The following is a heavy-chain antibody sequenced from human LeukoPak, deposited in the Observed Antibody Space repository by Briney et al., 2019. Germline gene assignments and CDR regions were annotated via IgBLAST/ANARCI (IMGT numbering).Heavy chain of an antibody. CDR3: AKDPSGSYRFDY. D-gene: IGHD1-26*01. CDR2: IKEDGSED. V-gene: IGHV3-7*01. Sequence: GGSLRLSCAASGFTFSRAWMSWVRKAPGKGLEWVANIKEDGSEDYYADSVKGRFAISKDNAKNSLYLQMNNLRAEDTAVYYCAKDPSGSYRFDYWGQGTLVTVSS. J-gene: IGHJ4*02. CDR1: GFTFSRAW.